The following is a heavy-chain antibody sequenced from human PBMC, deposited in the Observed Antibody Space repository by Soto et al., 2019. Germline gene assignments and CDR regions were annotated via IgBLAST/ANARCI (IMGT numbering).Heavy chain of an antibody. J-gene: IGHJ4*02. CDR1: GYAVTRYG. D-gene: IGHD3-22*01. CDR3: ARDWSRYSDSSGLMWFY. CDR2: ISAHNGDT. Sequence: DAVEVSCKASGYAVTRYGISGVHQAPGKELEWVGWISAHNGDTRYAPNLQGRITMTTDTSTNTAYMELTSLTSDDTAVYYCARDWSRYSDSSGLMWFYWGQGTLVTVSS. V-gene: IGHV1-18*01.